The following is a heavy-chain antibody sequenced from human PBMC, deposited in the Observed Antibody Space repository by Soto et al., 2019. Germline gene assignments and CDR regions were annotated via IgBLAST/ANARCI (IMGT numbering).Heavy chain of an antibody. CDR1: GFTFSSYA. CDR2: ISGSGGST. CDR3: AKSAPLTPVTINWFDP. V-gene: IGHV3-23*01. D-gene: IGHD4-17*01. Sequence: EVQLLESGGGLVQPGGSLRLSCAASGFTFSSYAMSWVRQAPGKGLEWVSAISGSGGSTYYADSVKGRFTISRDNSKNTLYLQMNSLRADDTAVYYCAKSAPLTPVTINWFDPWGQGTLVTVSS. J-gene: IGHJ5*02.